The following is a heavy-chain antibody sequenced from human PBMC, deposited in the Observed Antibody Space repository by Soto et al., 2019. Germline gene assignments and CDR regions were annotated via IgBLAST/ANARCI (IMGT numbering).Heavy chain of an antibody. J-gene: IGHJ4*02. Sequence: PSQTLSLTCAISGDSVSSNSAAWNWIRQSPSRGLEWLGRTYYRSKWYNDYAVSVKSRITINPDTSKNQFSLQLNSVTPEDTAVYYCARDLGVLLYDFYTPRFDYWGQGTLVTVSS. D-gene: IGHD3-3*01. CDR1: GDSVSSNSAA. V-gene: IGHV6-1*01. CDR3: ARDLGVLLYDFYTPRFDY. CDR2: TYYRSKWYN.